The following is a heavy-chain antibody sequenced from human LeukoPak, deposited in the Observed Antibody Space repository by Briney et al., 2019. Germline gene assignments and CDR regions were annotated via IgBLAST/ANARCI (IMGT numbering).Heavy chain of an antibody. CDR3: ARSMVRGPKGMDV. CDR2: ISNSGANT. D-gene: IGHD3-10*01. J-gene: IGHJ6*02. CDR1: GFTFSSFG. V-gene: IGHV3-23*01. Sequence: GGSLRLSCAASGFTFSSFGMNWVRQAPGKGLEWVSTISNSGANTYYADSVKGRFTIFRDNSKNTLYLQMHSLRSEDTAVYYCARSMVRGPKGMDVWGQGTTVTVSS.